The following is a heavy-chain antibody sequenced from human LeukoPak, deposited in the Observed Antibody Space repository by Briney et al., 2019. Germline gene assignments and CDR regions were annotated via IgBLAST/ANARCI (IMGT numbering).Heavy chain of an antibody. CDR3: ARSIVVVITTALDWFDP. J-gene: IGHJ5*02. Sequence: SETLSLTCTVSGYSISSGYYWGWIRPPPGKGVEWIGSIYHSGSTYYNPSLKSRVTISVDTSKNQFPLKLSSVTAADTAVYYCARSIVVVITTALDWFDPWGQGTLVTVSS. CDR2: IYHSGST. V-gene: IGHV4-38-2*02. D-gene: IGHD3-22*01. CDR1: GYSISSGYY.